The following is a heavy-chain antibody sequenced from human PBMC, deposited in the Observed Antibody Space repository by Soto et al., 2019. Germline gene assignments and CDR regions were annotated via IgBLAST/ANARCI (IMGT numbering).Heavy chain of an antibody. CDR1: A. V-gene: IGHV1-3*01. CDR2: INAGNGNT. CDR3: ARVTDGTGNYFQTYYFDY. Sequence: AMHWVRQAPGQRLEWMGWINAGNGNTKYSQKFQGRVTITRDTSASTAYMELSSLRSEDTAVYYCARVTDGTGNYFQTYYFDYWGQGTLVTVSS. J-gene: IGHJ4*02. D-gene: IGHD3-10*01.